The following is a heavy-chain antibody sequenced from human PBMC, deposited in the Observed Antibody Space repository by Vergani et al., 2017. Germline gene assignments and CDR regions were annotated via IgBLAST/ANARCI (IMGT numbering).Heavy chain of an antibody. V-gene: IGHV3-7*01. CDR1: GVAFSDYA. CDR2: IKQDGSEK. J-gene: IGHJ4*02. CDR3: GRERPETNAYDY. Sequence: EVQLVESGGGLVQPGRSLRLSCTDSGVAFSDYAMSWVRQAPGKGLEWVANIKQDGSEKGYVDSVKGRFTISRDNGKNSLSLQMVSLRGEDTAVYYCGRERPETNAYDYWGQGTLVTVSS. D-gene: IGHD1-7*01.